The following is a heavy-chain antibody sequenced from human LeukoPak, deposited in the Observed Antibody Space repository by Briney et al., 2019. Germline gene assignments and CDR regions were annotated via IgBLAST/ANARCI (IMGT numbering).Heavy chain of an antibody. CDR1: GYTFTSYG. CDR2: ISAYNGNT. J-gene: IGHJ6*03. V-gene: IGHV1-18*01. Sequence: ASVKVSCKASGYTFTSYGISWVRQAPGQGLEWMGWISAYNGNTNYAQKLQGRVTMTTDTSTSTAYMELRSLRSDDTAVYYCARDRYVLLWFGESYYYFDMDVWGKGTTVTISS. CDR3: ARDRYVLLWFGESYYYFDMDV. D-gene: IGHD3-10*01.